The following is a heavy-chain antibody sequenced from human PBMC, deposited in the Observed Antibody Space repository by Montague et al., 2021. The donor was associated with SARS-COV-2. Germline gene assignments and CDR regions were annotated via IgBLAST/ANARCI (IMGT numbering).Heavy chain of an antibody. CDR2: IYHTGST. CDR3: ARDLRRGFDP. V-gene: IGHV4-4*02. CDR1: GDSISTDNW. D-gene: IGHD3-10*01. Sequence: SETLSLTCVVSGDSISTDNWWTWVRLPPGKGLAWVGEIYHTGSTKYNPSLKSRVTISGDTSKNQFSLKLSSVTAADTAVYYCARDLRRGFDPWGQGTLVTVSS. J-gene: IGHJ5*02.